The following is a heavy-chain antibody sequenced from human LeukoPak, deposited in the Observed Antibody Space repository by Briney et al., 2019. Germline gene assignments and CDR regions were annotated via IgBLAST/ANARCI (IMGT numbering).Heavy chain of an antibody. CDR2: INHSGTT. CDR3: ARGTVYYDFWSGSSPGDYYYYMDV. Sequence: PGGSLRLSCAASGFTFSSYSMNWIRQPPGKGLEWIGEINHSGTTKYNPSLESRVTISVDTSKNQFSLKLRSVTAADTAVYYCARGTVYYDFWSGSSPGDYYYYMDVWDKGTTVTVSS. CDR1: GFTFSSYS. V-gene: IGHV4-34*01. J-gene: IGHJ6*03. D-gene: IGHD3-3*01.